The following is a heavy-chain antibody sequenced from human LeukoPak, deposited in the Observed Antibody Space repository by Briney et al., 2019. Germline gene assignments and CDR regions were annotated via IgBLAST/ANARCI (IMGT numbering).Heavy chain of an antibody. CDR1: GYTFTGYY. Sequence: ASVNVSCKASGYTFTGYYMHWVRQAPGQGLEWMGWINPNSGGTNYAQKFQGRVTMTRDTSISTAYMELSRLRSDDTAVYYCARGPSSSWTNDAFDIWGQGTMVTVSS. CDR3: ARGPSSSWTNDAFDI. V-gene: IGHV1-2*02. J-gene: IGHJ3*02. CDR2: INPNSGGT. D-gene: IGHD6-13*01.